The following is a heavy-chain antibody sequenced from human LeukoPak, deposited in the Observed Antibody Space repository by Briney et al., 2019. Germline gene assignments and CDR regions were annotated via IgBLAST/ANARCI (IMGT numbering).Heavy chain of an antibody. CDR2: INTNTGNP. D-gene: IGHD6-19*01. CDR3: QASARHDSSGWYVYYFDY. V-gene: IGHV7-4-1*02. Sequence: ASVKVSCKASGYTFTSYAMNWVRQAPGQGLEWMGWINTNTGNPTYAQGFTGRFVFSLDTPVSTAYLQISSLKAEDTAVYYCQASARHDSSGWYVYYFDYRGQGTLVTVSS. CDR1: GYTFTSYA. J-gene: IGHJ4*02.